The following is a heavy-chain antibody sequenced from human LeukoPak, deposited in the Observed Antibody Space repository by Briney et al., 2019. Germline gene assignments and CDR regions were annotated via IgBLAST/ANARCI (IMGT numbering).Heavy chain of an antibody. J-gene: IGHJ4*02. V-gene: IGHV1-2*06. D-gene: IGHD1-1*01. CDR2: IHPNSGGT. CDR3: ASWDWNPNYYFDY. CDR1: GYTFTGYY. Sequence: ASVKVSCKTSGYTFTGYYMHWVRQAPGQGLEWMGRIHPNSGGTNYAQKFQGRVTMTRDTSITTAYMELSSLRSDDTAVYYCASWDWNPNYYFDYWGQGTLVTVSS.